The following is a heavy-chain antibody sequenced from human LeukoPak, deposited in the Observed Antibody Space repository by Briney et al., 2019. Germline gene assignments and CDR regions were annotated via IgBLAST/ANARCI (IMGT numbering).Heavy chain of an antibody. CDR3: ARGLLTIFGYYYYYYGMDV. Sequence: PSETLSLTCTVSGGSISSYSWSWIRQPPGKGLEWIGYIYYSGSTNYNPSLKSRVTISVDTSKNQFSLKLSSVTAADTAVYYCARGLLTIFGYYYYYYGMDVWGQGTTVTVSS. J-gene: IGHJ6*02. D-gene: IGHD3-3*01. V-gene: IGHV4-59*01. CDR1: GGSISSYS. CDR2: IYYSGST.